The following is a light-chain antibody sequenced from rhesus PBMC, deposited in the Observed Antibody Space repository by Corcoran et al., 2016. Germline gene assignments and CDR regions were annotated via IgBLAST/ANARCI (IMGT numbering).Light chain of an antibody. V-gene: IGKV1-74*01. CDR3: QHGYGTPRT. CDR1: ENVNNY. Sequence: DIQMTQSPSSLSASVGDRVTITCRASENVNNYLNWYQQKPGKAPKLLIYKASTLQSGVPSRFSGSGSGTDYTYTISSLQPEDGATYYCQHGYGTPRTFGQGTKVEIE. J-gene: IGKJ1*01. CDR2: KAS.